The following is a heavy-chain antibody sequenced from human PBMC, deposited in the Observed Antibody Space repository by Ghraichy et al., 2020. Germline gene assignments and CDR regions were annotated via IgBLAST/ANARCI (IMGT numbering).Heavy chain of an antibody. V-gene: IGHV4-31*03. J-gene: IGHJ4*02. Sequence: SETLSLTCTVSGGSISSGGYYWSWIRQHTGKGLEWIGYIYYSGSTYYNPSLKSRVTISVDTSKNQFSLKLSSVTAADTAVYYCAREVGAPGGYFDYWGQGTLVTVSS. D-gene: IGHD1-26*01. CDR3: AREVGAPGGYFDY. CDR1: GGSISSGGYY. CDR2: IYYSGST.